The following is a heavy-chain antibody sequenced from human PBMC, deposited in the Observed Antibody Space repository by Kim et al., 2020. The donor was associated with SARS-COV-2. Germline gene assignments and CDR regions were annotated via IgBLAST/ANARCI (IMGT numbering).Heavy chain of an antibody. Sequence: GESLKISCAASGYSFTSYSMGWVRQMPGKGLEWVSILYRSGCYTRYRASVKGQFTISSDKAKSIAYLQRNSLRAEDTAVYYCARGPAVVLSVYDGGDGWG. J-gene: IGHJ6*01. CDR3: ARGPAVVLSVYDGGDG. CDR2: LYRSGCYT. V-gene: IGHV5-51*01. D-gene: IGHD2-15*01. CDR1: GYSFTSYS.